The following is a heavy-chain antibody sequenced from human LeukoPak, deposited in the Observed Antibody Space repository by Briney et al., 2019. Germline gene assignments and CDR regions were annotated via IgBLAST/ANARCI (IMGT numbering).Heavy chain of an antibody. CDR3: ARVVVPAGGGVVDY. V-gene: IGHV1-2*02. Sequence: ASVKVSCKASGYTFTDYYMHWVRQAPGQGLEWMGWINSNSGGTNYAQKFQGRVTMTRGTSISTVYMELSSLRSDDTAVYYCARVVVPAGGGVVDYWGQGTLVTVSS. J-gene: IGHJ4*02. CDR2: INSNSGGT. D-gene: IGHD3-16*01. CDR1: GYTFTDYY.